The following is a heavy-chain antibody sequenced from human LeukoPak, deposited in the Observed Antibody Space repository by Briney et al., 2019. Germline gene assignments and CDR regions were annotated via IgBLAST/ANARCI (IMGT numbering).Heavy chain of an antibody. D-gene: IGHD3-10*01. V-gene: IGHV3-48*01. J-gene: IGHJ4*02. Sequence: GGSLRLSCAASGFTFSSYSMNWVRQAPGKGLEWVSYISSSSSTIYYADSVKGRFTISRNNAKNSLYLQMNSLRAEDTAVYYCARDGLSGYFDYWGQGTLVTVSS. CDR2: ISSSSSTI. CDR3: ARDGLSGYFDY. CDR1: GFTFSSYS.